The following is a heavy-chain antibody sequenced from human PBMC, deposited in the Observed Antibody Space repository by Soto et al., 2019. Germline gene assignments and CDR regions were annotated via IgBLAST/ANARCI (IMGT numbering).Heavy chain of an antibody. CDR2: ISSSSSTI. Sequence: PGGSLRLSCASSGVTFSDYYMSWIRQAPGKGLEWVSYISSSSSTIYYADSVKGRFTISRDNAKNSLYLQMNSLRDEDTAVYYYARDDYYDTSGYLALFDYWGQGTLVTVSS. CDR3: ARDDYYDTSGYLALFDY. D-gene: IGHD3-22*01. CDR1: GVTFSDYY. V-gene: IGHV3-11*04. J-gene: IGHJ4*02.